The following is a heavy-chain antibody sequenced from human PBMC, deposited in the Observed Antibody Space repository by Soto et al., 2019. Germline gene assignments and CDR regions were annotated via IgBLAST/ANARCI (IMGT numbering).Heavy chain of an antibody. V-gene: IGHV4-30-2*01. CDR3: ARESLPEYYFDY. CDR1: GGSISSGGYS. J-gene: IGHJ4*02. D-gene: IGHD2-2*01. CDR2: IYHSGST. Sequence: PSETLSLTCAVSGGSISSGGYSWSWIRQPPGKGLEWIGYIYHSGSTYYNPSLKSRVTISVDRSKNQFSLKLSSVTAADTAVYYCARESLPEYYFDYWGQGTLVTVSS.